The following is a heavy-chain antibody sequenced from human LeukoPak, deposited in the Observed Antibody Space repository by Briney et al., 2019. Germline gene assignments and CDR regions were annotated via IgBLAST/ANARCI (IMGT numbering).Heavy chain of an antibody. V-gene: IGHV3-21*01. Sequence: PGGSLRLSCAASGFTFSSYSMNWVRQAPGKELEWVSSIRSSSSYIYYADSVKGRFTISRDNAKNSLYLQMNSLRAEDTAVYYCARQLWVGEFHDAFDIWGQGTMVTVSS. D-gene: IGHD3-10*01. CDR3: ARQLWVGEFHDAFDI. CDR1: GFTFSSYS. CDR2: IRSSSSYI. J-gene: IGHJ3*02.